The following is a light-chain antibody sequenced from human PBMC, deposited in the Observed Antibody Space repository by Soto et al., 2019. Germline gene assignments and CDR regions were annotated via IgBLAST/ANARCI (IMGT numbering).Light chain of an antibody. CDR2: AAF. J-gene: IGKJ4*01. CDR1: QDIGSY. V-gene: IGKV1-9*01. CDR3: QQLNSYLALT. Sequence: IQLTQSPSFLSASVGDRVTITCRASQDIGSYLAWYQQKPGKAPNLLIYAAFILQSGVPSRFXGSGSGTEFTLTISSLQPEDFATYYCQQLNSYLALTFGGGTKVEIK.